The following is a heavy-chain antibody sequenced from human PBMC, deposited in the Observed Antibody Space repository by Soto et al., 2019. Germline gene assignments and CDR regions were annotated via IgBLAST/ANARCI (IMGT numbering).Heavy chain of an antibody. V-gene: IGHV3-23*01. D-gene: IGHD3-10*01. CDR2: IGGSGGSR. J-gene: IGHJ4*02. Sequence: EVLLLDYGGGLVQPGGSRRPSWAASGFTFSSYAMSGVRQAPGKGLEWVSGIGGSGGSRYYVDSVKGRFTISRDNSKNMLYLQMNSLRAEDTAVYYCARDLEAYYYASGKWGQGTLVTVSS. CDR1: GFTFSSYA. CDR3: ARDLEAYYYASGK.